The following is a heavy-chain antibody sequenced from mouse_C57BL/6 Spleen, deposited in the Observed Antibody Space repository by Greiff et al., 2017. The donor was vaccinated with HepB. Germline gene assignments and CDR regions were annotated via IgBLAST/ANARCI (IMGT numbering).Heavy chain of an antibody. CDR2: IDPEDGET. J-gene: IGHJ2*01. D-gene: IGHD1-1*01. V-gene: IGHV14-2*01. CDR1: GFNIKDYY. CDR3: ARWATVVAPVYFDY. Sequence: EVKVEESGAELVKPGASVKLSCTASGFNIKDYYMHWVKQRTEQGLEWIGRIDPEDGETKYAPKFQGKATITADTSSNTAYLQLSSLTSEDTAVYYCARWATVVAPVYFDYWGQGTTLTVSS.